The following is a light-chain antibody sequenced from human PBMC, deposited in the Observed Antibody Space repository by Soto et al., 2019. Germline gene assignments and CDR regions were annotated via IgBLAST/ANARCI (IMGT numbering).Light chain of an antibody. CDR3: QTWGTGIQV. V-gene: IGLV4-69*01. CDR2: VNTDGSP. CDR1: SGHSNYA. Sequence: QPVLTQSPSASASLGASVKLTCTLSSGHSNYAIAWHQQQPEKGPRYLMRVNTDGSPTKGDGIPNRFSGSSSGAERYLTISSLQSEDEADYYCQTWGTGIQVFGGGTKLTVL. J-gene: IGLJ3*02.